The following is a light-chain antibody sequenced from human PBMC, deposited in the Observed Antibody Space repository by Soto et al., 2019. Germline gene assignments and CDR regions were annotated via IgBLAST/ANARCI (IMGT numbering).Light chain of an antibody. CDR1: QSITTW. CDR3: QHYKMYSPWT. CDR2: DVS. J-gene: IGKJ1*01. Sequence: IQMTQSPSTLSAYVGDRVTITCGGSQSITTWLAWYQQRPGKAPKLLIYDVSSLQSGVPSRFSGIVSGTEFTLTISSLQPDDFATYYGQHYKMYSPWTFGQGTKVDIK. V-gene: IGKV1-5*01.